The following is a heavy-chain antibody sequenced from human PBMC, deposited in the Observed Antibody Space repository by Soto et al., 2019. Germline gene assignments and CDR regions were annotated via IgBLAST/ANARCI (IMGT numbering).Heavy chain of an antibody. CDR3: AKVNKKTTLTHVDWFAP. Sequence: PWGSMRLSGAVSGFSCSSYAMSGVRQAAGEGLEWVSAISGSGGSTYYADSVKGRFTISRDNSKNTLYLQMNSLRAEDTAVYYCAKVNKKTTLTHVDWFAPWGQGTLVTVSS. J-gene: IGHJ5*02. CDR2: ISGSGGST. CDR1: GFSCSSYA. V-gene: IGHV3-23*01. D-gene: IGHD4-17*01.